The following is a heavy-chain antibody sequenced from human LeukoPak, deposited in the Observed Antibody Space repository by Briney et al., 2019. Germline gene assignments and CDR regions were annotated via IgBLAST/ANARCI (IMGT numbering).Heavy chain of an antibody. Sequence: GGSLRLSCAASGFTFSSYAMHWVRQAPGKGLEWVAVTSYDGSNKYYADSVKGRFTISRDDANDTLYLQMNSLSVDDTAVYFCARGYGSGSYLDKWGQGTLVTVSS. CDR1: GFTFSSYA. J-gene: IGHJ1*01. V-gene: IGHV3-30*04. CDR3: ARGYGSGSYLDK. CDR2: TSYDGSNK. D-gene: IGHD3-10*01.